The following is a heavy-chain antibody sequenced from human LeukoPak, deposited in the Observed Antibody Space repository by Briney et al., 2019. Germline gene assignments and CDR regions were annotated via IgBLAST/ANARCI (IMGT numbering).Heavy chain of an antibody. CDR3: ARALEYGSGSYPDY. CDR1: GFTFSSYR. D-gene: IGHD3-10*01. Sequence: PGGSLRLSCAASGFTFSSYRMNWVRQAPGKGLEWVSFISSSSSYTHYADSVKGRFTNSRDNAKNSLYLQMNSLRAEDTAVYYCARALEYGSGSYPDYWGQGTLVIVSS. CDR2: ISSSSSYT. J-gene: IGHJ4*02. V-gene: IGHV3-21*01.